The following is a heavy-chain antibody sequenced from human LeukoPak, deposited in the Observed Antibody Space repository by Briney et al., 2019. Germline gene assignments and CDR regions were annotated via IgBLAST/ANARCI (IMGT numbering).Heavy chain of an antibody. J-gene: IGHJ3*02. D-gene: IGHD3-3*01. CDR3: AKDPDFWSGTDAFDI. Sequence: PGGSLRLSCTASGFTFSSYAMSWVRQAPGKGLEWVSAISGSGGSTYYADSVKGRFTISRDNSRNTLYLQMNSLRAEDTAVYYCAKDPDFWSGTDAFDIWGQGTMVTVSS. CDR1: GFTFSSYA. V-gene: IGHV3-23*01. CDR2: ISGSGGST.